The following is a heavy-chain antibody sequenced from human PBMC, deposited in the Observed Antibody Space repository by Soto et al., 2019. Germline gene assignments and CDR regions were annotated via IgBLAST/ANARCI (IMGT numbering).Heavy chain of an antibody. D-gene: IGHD3-3*01. Sequence: ASVKVSCKASGYTFTSYGISWVRQAPGQGLEWMGWISAYNGNTNYAQKLQGRVTMTTDTSTSTAYMELRSLRSDDTAVYYCARGHYDFWSGDAFDIWGQGTMVTVSS. CDR1: GYTFTSYG. V-gene: IGHV1-18*01. CDR2: ISAYNGNT. CDR3: ARGHYDFWSGDAFDI. J-gene: IGHJ3*02.